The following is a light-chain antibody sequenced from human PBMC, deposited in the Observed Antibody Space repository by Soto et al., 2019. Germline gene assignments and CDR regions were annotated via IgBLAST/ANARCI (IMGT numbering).Light chain of an antibody. CDR3: QSYDSSLVGWV. J-gene: IGLJ3*02. V-gene: IGLV1-40*01. Sequence: QSVLTQPPSVSGAPGQRVTISCTGSSSNIGAGYDVHWYQQLPGTAPKLLIYGNSNRPSGVPDRFSGSKSVTSASLAITGLQAEDEADYYCQSYDSSLVGWVFGGGTKVTVL. CDR2: GNS. CDR1: SSNIGAGYD.